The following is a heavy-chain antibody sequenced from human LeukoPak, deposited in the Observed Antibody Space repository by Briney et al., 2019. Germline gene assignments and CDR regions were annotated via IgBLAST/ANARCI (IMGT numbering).Heavy chain of an antibody. CDR3: ARDLSPVVRASPMGY. CDR1: GFSFTSYG. CDR2: ITYEGYYK. Sequence: GTSLRLSCAASGFSFTSYGMHWVRQAPGKGLQWVSLITYEGYYKYYSDSVKGRFTISSDTSKNTLYLQMNSLRAEDTAVYYCARDLSPVVRASPMGYWGQGTLVTVSS. J-gene: IGHJ4*02. V-gene: IGHV3-30*03. D-gene: IGHD3-10*01.